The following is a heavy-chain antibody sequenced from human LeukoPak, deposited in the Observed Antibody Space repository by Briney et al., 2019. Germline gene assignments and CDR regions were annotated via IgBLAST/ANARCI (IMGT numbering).Heavy chain of an antibody. CDR3: AILGQYCSGGSCYRDFDY. Sequence: ASVKVSCKASGGTFSSYAISWVRQAPGQGLEWMGRIIPILGIANYAQKFQGRVTITADKSTSTAYMELSSLRSEDTAVYYCAILGQYCSGGSCYRDFDYWGQGTLVTVSS. CDR2: IIPILGIA. V-gene: IGHV1-69*04. CDR1: GGTFSSYA. J-gene: IGHJ4*02. D-gene: IGHD2-15*01.